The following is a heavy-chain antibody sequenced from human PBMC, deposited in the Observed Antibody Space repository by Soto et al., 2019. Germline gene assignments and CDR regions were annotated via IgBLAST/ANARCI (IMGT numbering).Heavy chain of an antibody. V-gene: IGHV3-72*01. CDR3: ARDSDYSYMDV. J-gene: IGHJ6*03. CDR2: TRNKVNSYTT. Sequence: GGSLRLSCAASGFTFSDHYMDWVRQAPGKGLEWVGRTRNKVNSYTTEYAASVKGRFTISRDDSKNSLYLQMNSLKTEDTAVYYCARDSDYSYMDVWGKGTTVTVSS. CDR1: GFTFSDHY.